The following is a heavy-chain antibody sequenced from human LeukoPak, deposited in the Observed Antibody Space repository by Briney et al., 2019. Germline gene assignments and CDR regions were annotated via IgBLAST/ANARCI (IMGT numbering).Heavy chain of an antibody. CDR1: GFTFSSYA. CDR3: AKETVLFHLHPSDY. J-gene: IGHJ4*02. V-gene: IGHV3-23*01. CDR2: ISGSGGST. D-gene: IGHD3-10*01. Sequence: HPGGSLRLSCAASGFTFSSYAMSWVRQAPGKGLEWVSAISGSGGSTYYADSVKGRFTISRDNSKNTLYLQMNSLRAEDTAVYYCAKETVLFHLHPSDYWGQGTLVTVSS.